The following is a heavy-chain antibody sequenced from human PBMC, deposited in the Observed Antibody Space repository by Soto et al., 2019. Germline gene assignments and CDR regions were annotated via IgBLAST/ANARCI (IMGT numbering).Heavy chain of an antibody. V-gene: IGHV3-48*02. Sequence: EGQLVESGGNLVRPGGSLRLSCEASGFVFSTYSMNWVRQAPGKGLEWISYISSTSGTIYYADSVKGRFIIFRDNAKNSLFLQMNGLRDDDTAVYYCANQKIRFSVAGTLYGLGVWGQGTTVTVSS. CDR1: GFVFSTYS. CDR2: ISSTSGTI. CDR3: ANQKIRFSVAGTLYGLGV. D-gene: IGHD6-19*01. J-gene: IGHJ6*02.